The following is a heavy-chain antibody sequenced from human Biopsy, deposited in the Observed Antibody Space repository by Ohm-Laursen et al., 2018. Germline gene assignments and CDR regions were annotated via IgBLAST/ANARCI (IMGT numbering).Heavy chain of an antibody. CDR2: IAYDGSNK. CDR3: AKDGGQWLGGAFDI. D-gene: IGHD6-19*01. Sequence: RFLRLSCAASGFGMYAMHWVRQPPGKGLEWLAVIAYDGSNKYYAESVKGRFTISRDRSRDTVHLQMNSLRYEDTALYYCAKDGGQWLGGAFDIWGHGTMVSVSS. V-gene: IGHV3-30*18. J-gene: IGHJ3*02. CDR1: GFGMYA.